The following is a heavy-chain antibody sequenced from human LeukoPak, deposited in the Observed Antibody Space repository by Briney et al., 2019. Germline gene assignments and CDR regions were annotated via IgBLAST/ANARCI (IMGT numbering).Heavy chain of an antibody. J-gene: IGHJ4*02. D-gene: IGHD6-19*01. CDR2: ICDSGGCT. CDR1: GFTFNTYA. CDR3: AKTTVGYSSGRYPGWPADC. Sequence: GGSLRLSCAASGFTFNTYAIYWVRQAPGKGLKWVSGICDSGGCTYYADSVKGRFTISRDNSKNTVYLQMNSLTADDTAVYYCAKTTVGYSSGRYPGWPADCWGQGTLVTVSP. V-gene: IGHV3-23*01.